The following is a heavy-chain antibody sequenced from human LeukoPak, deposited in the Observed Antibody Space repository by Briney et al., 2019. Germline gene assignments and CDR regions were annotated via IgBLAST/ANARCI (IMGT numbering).Heavy chain of an antibody. Sequence: SETLSLTCTVSGGSISSSSYYWGWIRQPPRKGLEWIGSIYYSGSTYYNPSLKSRDTISVDTSKNQFSLKLSSVTAADTAVYYCARLGDGYNSIIDYWGQGTLVTVFS. J-gene: IGHJ4*02. V-gene: IGHV4-39*01. CDR2: IYYSGST. D-gene: IGHD5-24*01. CDR1: GGSISSSSYY. CDR3: ARLGDGYNSIIDY.